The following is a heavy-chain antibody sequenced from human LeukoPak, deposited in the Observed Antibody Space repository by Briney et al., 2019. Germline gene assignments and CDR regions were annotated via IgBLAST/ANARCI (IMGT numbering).Heavy chain of an antibody. V-gene: IGHV3-74*01. Sequence: PGGSLRLSCAASGFTFSRFSMHWVRQVPGKGLEWVSRISADGSSTNYADPVKGRFTISRDNSKNMLYLQMNSLRAEDTAVYYCAQSGGTDVWGQGTTVTVSS. CDR3: AQSGGTDV. CDR2: ISADGSST. CDR1: GFTFSRFS. J-gene: IGHJ6*02.